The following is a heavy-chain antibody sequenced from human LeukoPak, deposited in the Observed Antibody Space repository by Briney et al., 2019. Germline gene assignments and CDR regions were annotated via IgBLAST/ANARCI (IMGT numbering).Heavy chain of an antibody. CDR2: IKQEGSVK. D-gene: IGHD3-10*01. CDR3: AAGNTFDI. Sequence: GGSLRLSCTASELTFSDYWMSWVRQAPRKGLEWVANIKQEGSVKQYVDSVKGRLTISRDNTKKALYLQMNSLRVEDTAVFYCAAGNTFDIWGQGTLVSVSS. V-gene: IGHV3-7*01. J-gene: IGHJ3*02. CDR1: ELTFSDYW.